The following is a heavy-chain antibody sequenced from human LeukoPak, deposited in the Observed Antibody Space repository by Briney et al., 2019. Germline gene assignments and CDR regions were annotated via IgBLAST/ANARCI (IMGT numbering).Heavy chain of an antibody. V-gene: IGHV3-11*03. D-gene: IGHD6-19*01. Sequence: PGGALRLSCAASGFTFSDEYMSWIRQAPGKGLEWVSYINNSGTYTNYADSVRGRFTISRDNAKHSLYLQMNSLRAEDTAVYYCARSRGAGPAAYFDYWGQGTLVTVSS. J-gene: IGHJ4*02. CDR2: INNSGTYT. CDR3: ARSRGAGPAAYFDY. CDR1: GFTFSDEY.